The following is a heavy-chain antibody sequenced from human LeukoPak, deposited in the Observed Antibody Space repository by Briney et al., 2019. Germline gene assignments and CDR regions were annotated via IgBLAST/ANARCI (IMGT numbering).Heavy chain of an antibody. CDR2: IYPDDSDT. V-gene: IGHV5-51*01. CDR1: GYSFTGYW. J-gene: IGHJ6*04. D-gene: IGHD3-9*01. CDR3: ARSTGSRNYYYYYGMDV. Sequence: GESLKISCKGSGYSFTGYWIGWVRQMPGKGLEWMGIIYPDDSDTRYSPSFQGQVTISADKSISTAYLQWSSLKASDTAMHYCARSTGSRNYYYYYGMDVWGKGTTVTVSS.